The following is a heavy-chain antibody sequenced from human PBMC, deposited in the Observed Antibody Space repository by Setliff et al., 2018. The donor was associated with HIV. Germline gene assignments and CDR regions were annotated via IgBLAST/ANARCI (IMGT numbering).Heavy chain of an antibody. J-gene: IGHJ3*01. V-gene: IGHV4-61*09. CDR3: ARAPPGIQNDAFDV. CDR2: IYTNGYT. Sequence: SETLSLTCTVSGGSISSGSYYWTWIRQPAGKGPEWIGHIYTNGYTNYNPYLSSRVTISVDTSKNQFSLRLTSVTAADTAGYYCARAPPGIQNDAFDVWGQGTMVTVSS. CDR1: GGSISSGSYY.